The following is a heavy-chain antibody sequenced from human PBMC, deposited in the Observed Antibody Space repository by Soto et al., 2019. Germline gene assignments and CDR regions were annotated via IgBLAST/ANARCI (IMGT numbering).Heavy chain of an antibody. J-gene: IGHJ3*02. D-gene: IGHD2-8*02. CDR1: GFNFSHYA. CDR2: ISLEGSNK. Sequence: GGSLRLSCEASGFNFSHYAMHWVRQAPGKGLEWLAIISLEGSNKYSAKPVKDRFTISRDNSKSTLYLQMNSLTAGDTAMYYCAKATATGGGAFDICGQGTMVTVSS. CDR3: AKATATGGGAFDI. V-gene: IGHV3-30*18.